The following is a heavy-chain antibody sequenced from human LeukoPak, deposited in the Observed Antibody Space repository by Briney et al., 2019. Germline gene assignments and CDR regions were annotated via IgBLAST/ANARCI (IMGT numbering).Heavy chain of an antibody. CDR3: VREYCGGDCFRYYFDF. Sequence: PGRSLRLSCAASGFTFSSHSMNWVRQAPGKGLEWVSFISSSSSTIYYADSVKGRFTISRDNAKNSLYLQMNSLRDEDTAVYYCVREYCGGDCFRYYFDFWGQGTLVTVSS. J-gene: IGHJ4*02. D-gene: IGHD2-21*01. CDR1: GFTFSSHS. V-gene: IGHV3-48*02. CDR2: ISSSSSTI.